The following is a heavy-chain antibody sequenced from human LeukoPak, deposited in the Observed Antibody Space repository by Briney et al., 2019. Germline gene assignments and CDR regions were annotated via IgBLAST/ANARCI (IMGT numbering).Heavy chain of an antibody. D-gene: IGHD5-18*01. J-gene: IGHJ6*02. CDR2: IIPILGIA. CDR1: GGTFSSYA. V-gene: IGHV1-69*04. CDR3: ARGADTAMLDDYYYGMDV. Sequence: SVKLSCKVSGGTFSSYAISWVRQAPGQGLEWMGRIIPILGIANYAQKFQGRVTITADKSTSTAYMELSSLRSEDTAVYYRARGADTAMLDDYYYGMDVWGQGTTVTVSS.